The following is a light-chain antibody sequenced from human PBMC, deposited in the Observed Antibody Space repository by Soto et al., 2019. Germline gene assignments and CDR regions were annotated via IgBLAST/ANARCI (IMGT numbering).Light chain of an antibody. V-gene: IGLV1-47*01. CDR3: AAWDASLTNWV. CDR2: RNN. Sequence: QAVVTQPPSASGTPGQRVTISCSGSTSNVGSNYVNWFQQFPGTAPKLLLYRNNQRPSGVPDRFSGSKSGTSASLAISGLRSEDEADYYCAAWDASLTNWVFGRGTKVTVL. CDR1: TSNVGSNY. J-gene: IGLJ3*02.